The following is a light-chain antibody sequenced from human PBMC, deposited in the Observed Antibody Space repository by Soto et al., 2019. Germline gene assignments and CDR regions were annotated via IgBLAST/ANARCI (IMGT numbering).Light chain of an antibody. Sequence: QSVLTQPASVSGSPGQSITISCTGTSSDVGGYNYVPWYQQHPGKAPKLMIYDVSNRPSGVSNRFSGSKSGNTASLTISGLQAEDESDYYCTSYTSSSTPCVFGTGTKVTVL. CDR1: SSDVGGYNY. CDR2: DVS. J-gene: IGLJ1*01. CDR3: TSYTSSSTPCV. V-gene: IGLV2-14*01.